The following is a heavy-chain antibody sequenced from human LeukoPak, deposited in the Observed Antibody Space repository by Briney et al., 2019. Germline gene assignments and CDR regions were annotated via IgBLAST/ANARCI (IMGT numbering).Heavy chain of an antibody. Sequence: GESLKISWKGSGYSFTSYWIGWVRQMPGKGLKWMGIIYPGDSDARYSPSFQGQVTISADKSISTAYLQWSSLKASDTAMYYCARRWVTEDAYDVWGQGTMVTVSS. CDR1: GYSFTSYW. CDR3: ARRWVTEDAYDV. D-gene: IGHD1-26*01. J-gene: IGHJ3*01. CDR2: IYPGDSDA. V-gene: IGHV5-51*01.